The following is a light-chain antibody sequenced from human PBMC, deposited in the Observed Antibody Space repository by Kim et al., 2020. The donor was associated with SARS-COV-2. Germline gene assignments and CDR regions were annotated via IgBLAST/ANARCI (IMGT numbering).Light chain of an antibody. V-gene: IGKV1-17*01. J-gene: IGKJ5*01. CDR2: GAS. CDR1: QDIRND. Sequence: ASVGARDTITCRASQDIRNDLGWYQQSPGRAPKRLIYGASSLQSGVPSRFSGSGSGTEFTLTISSLQPEDFATYFCLQHNTYPITFGQGTRLEIK. CDR3: LQHNTYPIT.